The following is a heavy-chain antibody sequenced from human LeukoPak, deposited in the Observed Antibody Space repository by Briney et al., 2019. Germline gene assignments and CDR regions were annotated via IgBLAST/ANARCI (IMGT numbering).Heavy chain of an antibody. D-gene: IGHD2-2*02. CDR2: ISYDGSNK. V-gene: IGHV3-30-3*01. Sequence: GGSLRLSCAASGFTFSSYAMHWIRQAPGKGPEWVAVISYDGSNKYYADSVKGRFTISRDNSKNTLYLQMNSLRAEDTAVYYCASSMYQLLYQDYWGQGTLVTVSS. CDR3: ASSMYQLLYQDY. J-gene: IGHJ4*02. CDR1: GFTFSSYA.